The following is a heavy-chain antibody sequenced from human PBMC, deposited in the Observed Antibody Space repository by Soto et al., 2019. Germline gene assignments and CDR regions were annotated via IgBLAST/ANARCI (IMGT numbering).Heavy chain of an antibody. D-gene: IGHD1-26*01. V-gene: IGHV3-21*01. CDR1: GFTFSSYS. CDR3: ARESVYSGSYDAFDI. J-gene: IGHJ3*02. Sequence: GESLKISCAASGFTFSSYSMNWVRQAPGKGLEWVSSISSSSSYIYYADSVKGRFTISRDNAKNSLYLQMNSLRAEDTAVYYCARESVYSGSYDAFDIWGQGTMVTVSS. CDR2: ISSSSSYI.